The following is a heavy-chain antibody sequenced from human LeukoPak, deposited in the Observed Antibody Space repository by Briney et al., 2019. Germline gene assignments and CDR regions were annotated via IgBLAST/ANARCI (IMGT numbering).Heavy chain of an antibody. CDR2: IYYSGST. V-gene: IGHV4-61*01. D-gene: IGHD2-2*02. CDR1: GGSVSSGSYY. CDR3: AREAIRYGMDV. Sequence: SETLSLTCTVFGGSVSSGSYYWSWIRQPPGKGLEWIGYIYYSGSTNYNPSLKSRVTISVDTSKNQFSLKLSSVTAADTAVYYCAREAIRYGMDVWGQGTTVTVSS. J-gene: IGHJ6*02.